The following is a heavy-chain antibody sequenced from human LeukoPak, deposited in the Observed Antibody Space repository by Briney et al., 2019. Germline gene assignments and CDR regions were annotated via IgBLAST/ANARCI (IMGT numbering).Heavy chain of an antibody. D-gene: IGHD1-26*01. CDR3: ARAYSGTYGLGYYYMDV. CDR2: ISSSSSYI. J-gene: IGHJ6*03. V-gene: IGHV3-21*01. Sequence: GGSLRLSCAASGFTLSTYSMNWVRQAPGKGLEWVSSISSSSSYIYCADSVKGRFTISRDNAKKSLYLQMNSLRAEDTAVYYCARAYSGTYGLGYYYMDVWGKGTTVTVSS. CDR1: GFTLSTYS.